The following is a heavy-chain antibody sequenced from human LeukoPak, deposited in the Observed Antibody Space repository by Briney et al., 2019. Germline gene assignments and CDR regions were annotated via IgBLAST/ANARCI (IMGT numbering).Heavy chain of an antibody. D-gene: IGHD4-17*01. CDR3: ARHGWWINEDYGDYVGQYNWFDP. CDR2: IYTSGST. V-gene: IGHV4-4*07. CDR1: GGSISSYY. Sequence: SETLSLTCTVSGGSISSYYWSWIRQPAGKGLEWIGRIYTSGSTNYNPSLKSRVTISVDTSKNQFSLKLSSVTAADTAVYYCARHGWWINEDYGDYVGQYNWFDPWGQGILVTVSS. J-gene: IGHJ5*02.